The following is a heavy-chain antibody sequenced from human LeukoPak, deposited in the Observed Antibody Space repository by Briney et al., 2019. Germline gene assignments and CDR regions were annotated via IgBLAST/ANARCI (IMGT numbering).Heavy chain of an antibody. V-gene: IGHV4-59*01. Sequence: SETLSLTCTVSGGSISSYYWSWIRQPPGKGLEWIGSIYHSGSTNYNPSLKSRVTISVDTSKNQFSLKLRSVTAADTAVYYCARENGYKYDYWGQGILVTVTS. CDR3: ARENGYKYDY. D-gene: IGHD5-24*01. J-gene: IGHJ4*02. CDR1: GGSISSYY. CDR2: IYHSGST.